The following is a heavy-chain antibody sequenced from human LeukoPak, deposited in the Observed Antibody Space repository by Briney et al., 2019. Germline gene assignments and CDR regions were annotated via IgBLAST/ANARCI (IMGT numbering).Heavy chain of an antibody. V-gene: IGHV3-9*01. J-gene: IGHJ4*02. CDR1: GFTFDDYA. CDR3: VRHDFWSGFKGGDY. Sequence: SLRLSCAASGFTFDDYAMHWVRQAPGKGLEWVSGISWNSGNMGYADSVKGRFTISRDNAKNSLYLQMNNLRAEDTAFYYCVRHDFWSGFKGGDYWGQGTLVTVSS. CDR2: ISWNSGNM. D-gene: IGHD3-3*01.